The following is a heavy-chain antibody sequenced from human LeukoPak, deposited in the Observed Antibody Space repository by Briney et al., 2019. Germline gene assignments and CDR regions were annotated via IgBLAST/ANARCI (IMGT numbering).Heavy chain of an antibody. D-gene: IGHD4-17*01. Sequence: GGSXXLSXAXXXXXFXSYXMNWVRQAPGXGLEWVSSITSSSSYIYYADSVKGRFTISRDNAKNSLYLQMNSLRADDTAVYYCARDYGAGDYAYWGQGTLVTVSS. CDR1: XXXFXSYX. J-gene: IGHJ4*02. V-gene: IGHV3-21*01. CDR2: ITSSSSYI. CDR3: ARDYGAGDYAY.